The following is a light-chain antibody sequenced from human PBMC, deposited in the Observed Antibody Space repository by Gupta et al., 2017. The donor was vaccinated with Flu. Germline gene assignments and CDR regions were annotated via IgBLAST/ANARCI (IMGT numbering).Light chain of an antibody. J-gene: IGLJ3*02. CDR2: RNN. V-gene: IGLV10-54*04. CDR3: SEWDSRLNEAV. CDR1: SNNVGNQG. Sequence: QAGLTQPPSVSKGLRQTATLNCTGNSNNVGNQGAAWLQQHQGHLPKVLSDRNNNRPSGISERFSSYRAGTTASLTITGLPPEDEAYYSGSEWDSRLNEAVFGGGTKVTVL.